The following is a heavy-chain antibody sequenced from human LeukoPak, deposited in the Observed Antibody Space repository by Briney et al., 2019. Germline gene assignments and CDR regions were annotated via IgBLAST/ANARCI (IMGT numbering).Heavy chain of an antibody. CDR1: GYTFSNYW. J-gene: IGHJ4*02. Sequence: GESLKISCKGSGYTFSNYWIGWVRQKPGKGLEWMGIIYPGDSETQYSPSFQGQVTISADKSITTAYLQWSSLKASDTAIYYCARFLYGHYSHYFDYWGQGTLVTVSS. CDR3: ARFLYGHYSHYFDY. V-gene: IGHV5-51*01. CDR2: IYPGDSET. D-gene: IGHD2-15*01.